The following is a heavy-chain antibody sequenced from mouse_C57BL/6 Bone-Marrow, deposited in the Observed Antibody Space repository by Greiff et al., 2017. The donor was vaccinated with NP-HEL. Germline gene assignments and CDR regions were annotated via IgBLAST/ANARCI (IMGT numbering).Heavy chain of an antibody. D-gene: IGHD1-1*01. CDR3: ARELHLDY. J-gene: IGHJ2*01. CDR2: ISSGGSYT. V-gene: IGHV5-6*01. Sequence: EVQGVESGGDLVKPGGSLKLSCAASGFTFSSYGMSWVRQTPDKRLEWVATISSGGSYTYYPDSVKGRCTFSRDNAKNTLYLQMSSLKSEDTAMYYCARELHLDYWGQGTTLTVSS. CDR1: GFTFSSYG.